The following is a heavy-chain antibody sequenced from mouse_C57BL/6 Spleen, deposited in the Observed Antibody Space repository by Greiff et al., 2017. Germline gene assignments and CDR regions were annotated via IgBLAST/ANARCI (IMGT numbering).Heavy chain of an antibody. CDR1: GFTFSDYG. Sequence: VQLKESGGGLAKPGGSLKLSCAASGFTFSDYGMHWVRQAPEKGLEWVAYISSGSSTIYYADTVKGRFTISRDNAKTTLFLQLTSLRSEDTAMYYCACSYITGAMDYWGQGTSVTVSS. CDR2: ISSGSSTI. J-gene: IGHJ4*01. CDR3: ACSYITGAMDY. V-gene: IGHV5-17*01. D-gene: IGHD2-10*01.